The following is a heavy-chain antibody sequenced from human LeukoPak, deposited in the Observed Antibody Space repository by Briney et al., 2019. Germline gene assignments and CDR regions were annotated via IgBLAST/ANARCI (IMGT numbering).Heavy chain of an antibody. D-gene: IGHD1-26*01. CDR3: TRGRRATHDY. Sequence: GRSLRLSCTASGFTFGDYSMNWVRKAPGKGLEWVGFIRSKAYGGTTEYAASVKGRFTISRDDSKSIAYLQMNSLKTEDTAVYYCTRGRRATHDYWGQGTLVTVSS. CDR2: IRSKAYGGTT. V-gene: IGHV3-49*04. J-gene: IGHJ4*02. CDR1: GFTFGDYS.